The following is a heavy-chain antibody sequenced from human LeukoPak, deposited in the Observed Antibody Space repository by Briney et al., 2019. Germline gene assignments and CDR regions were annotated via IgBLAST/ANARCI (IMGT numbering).Heavy chain of an antibody. J-gene: IGHJ6*04. CDR1: GFTFSSYG. D-gene: IGHD2-2*01. Sequence: GRSLRLSCAASGFTFSSYGMHWVRQAPGKGLEWVAVMRYDGSNKYYADSVKGRFTISRDNSKNTLYLQMNSLRAEDTAVYYCARDPPRKDCSSTSCYAVPRSNYYYYYGMDVWGKGTTGTVSS. V-gene: IGHV3-33*01. CDR2: MRYDGSNK. CDR3: ARDPPRKDCSSTSCYAVPRSNYYYYYGMDV.